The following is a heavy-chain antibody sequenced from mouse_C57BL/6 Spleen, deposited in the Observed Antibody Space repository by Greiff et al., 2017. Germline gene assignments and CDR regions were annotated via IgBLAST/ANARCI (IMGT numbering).Heavy chain of an antibody. CDR3: ARALYGSSYGY. D-gene: IGHD1-1*01. V-gene: IGHV1-4*01. J-gene: IGHJ2*01. CDR2: INPSSGYT. CDR1: GYTFTSYT. Sequence: VKLQESGAELARPGASVKMSCKASGYTFTSYTMHWVKQRPGQGLEWIGYINPSSGYTKYNQKFKDKATLTADKSSSTAYMQLSSLTSEDSAVYYCARALYGSSYGYWGQGTTLTVSS.